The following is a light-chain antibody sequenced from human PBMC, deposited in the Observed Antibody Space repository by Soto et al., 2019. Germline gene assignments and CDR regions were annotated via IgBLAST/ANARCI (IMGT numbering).Light chain of an antibody. CDR3: SSYTSSSTVV. CDR1: SSYVGGCNY. Sequence: QSALTQPASVSGSPGQSITISCTGTSSYVGGCNYVSWYQQHTGKAPKLMIYDVSNRPTGVSNRFSGSKSGNTASLAISGLQAEDEADYYCSSYTSSSTVVFGGGTKVTVL. V-gene: IGLV2-14*01. J-gene: IGLJ2*01. CDR2: DVS.